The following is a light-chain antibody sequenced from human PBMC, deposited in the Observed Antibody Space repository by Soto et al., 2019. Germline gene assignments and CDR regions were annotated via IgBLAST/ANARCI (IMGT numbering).Light chain of an antibody. CDR3: QQTYRSPPT. CDR2: AAS. CDR1: QSIRRY. Sequence: DIQMTQSPSSLPASVGDRVTVTCRASQSIRRYLNWYQHKPGTAPKLLIFAASRLQTGVPLRFSGSGSGTNFTLTISNLHPEDFATYSCQQTYRSPPTFGGGTKVDIK. V-gene: IGKV1-39*01. J-gene: IGKJ4*01.